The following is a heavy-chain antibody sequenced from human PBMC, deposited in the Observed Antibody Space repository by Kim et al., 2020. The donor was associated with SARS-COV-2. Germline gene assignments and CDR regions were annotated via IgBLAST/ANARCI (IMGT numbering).Heavy chain of an antibody. CDR3: ARGRAPFDP. V-gene: IGHV4-34*01. Sequence: SETLSLTCAVYGGSFSGYYWSWIRQPPGKGLEWIGEINHSGSTNYNPSLKSRVTISVDTSKNQFSLKLSSVTAADTAVYYCARGRAPFDPWGQGTLVTVSS. CDR1: GGSFSGYY. J-gene: IGHJ5*02. CDR2: INHSGST.